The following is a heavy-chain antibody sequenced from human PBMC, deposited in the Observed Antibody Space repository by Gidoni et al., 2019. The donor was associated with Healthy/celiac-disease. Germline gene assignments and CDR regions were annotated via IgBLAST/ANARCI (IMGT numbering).Heavy chain of an antibody. Sequence: SGGSTYYADSVKGRFTISRDNSKNTLYLQMNSLRAEDTAVYYCAMNYYDSSGYYPYWYFDLWGRGTLVTVSS. CDR3: AMNYYDSSGYYPYWYFDL. J-gene: IGHJ2*01. CDR2: SGGST. V-gene: IGHV3-53*01. D-gene: IGHD3-22*01.